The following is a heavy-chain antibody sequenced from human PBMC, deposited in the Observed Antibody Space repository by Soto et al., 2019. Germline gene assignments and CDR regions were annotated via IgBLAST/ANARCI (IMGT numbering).Heavy chain of an antibody. D-gene: IGHD5-12*01. Sequence: SVKVSCKASGGTFSSYAISWVRQAPGQGPEWMGGIIPIFGTANYAQKFQGRVTITADESTSTAYMELSSLRSEDTAVYYCASARATITGYYYYGMDVWGQGTTVTVSS. CDR1: GGTFSSYA. CDR2: IIPIFGTA. V-gene: IGHV1-69*13. CDR3: ASARATITGYYYYGMDV. J-gene: IGHJ6*02.